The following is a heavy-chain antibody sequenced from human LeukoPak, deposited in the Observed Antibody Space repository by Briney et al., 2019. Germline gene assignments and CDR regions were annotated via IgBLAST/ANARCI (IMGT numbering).Heavy chain of an antibody. CDR3: ARVAPNSGSYLIFDY. J-gene: IGHJ4*02. V-gene: IGHV1-2*02. Sequence: ASVKVSCKASGYTFTGYYMHWVRQAPGQGLEWMGWINPNSGGTNYAQKFQGRVTMTRDTSISTAYMELSRLRSDDTAVYYCARVAPNSGSYLIFDYWGQGTLVTVSS. CDR2: INPNSGGT. CDR1: GYTFTGYY. D-gene: IGHD1-26*01.